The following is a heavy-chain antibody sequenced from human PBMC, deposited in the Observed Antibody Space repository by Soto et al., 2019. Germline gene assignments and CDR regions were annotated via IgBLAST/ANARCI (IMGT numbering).Heavy chain of an antibody. D-gene: IGHD3-22*01. CDR3: VRDVNYYDSSGHRDY. V-gene: IGHV3-21*01. CDR1: GFTFSSYA. J-gene: IGHJ4*02. CDR2: ISSTSTYI. Sequence: PGGSLRLSCAASGFTFSSYAMSWVRQAPGKGLEWVSSISSTSTYIYYADSVKGRFTISRDNAKNSLYLQMNSLRGEDTAVYYCVRDVNYYDSSGHRDYWGQGTLVTASS.